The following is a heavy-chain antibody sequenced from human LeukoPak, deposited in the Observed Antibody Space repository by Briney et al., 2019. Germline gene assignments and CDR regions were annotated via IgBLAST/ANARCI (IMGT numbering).Heavy chain of an antibody. CDR3: AREGSHDYSPRWFDP. CDR2: ISSSSSYI. CDR1: GFTFSSYS. Sequence: PGGSLRLSCAASGFTFSSYSMNWVRQAPGKGLEWVSSISSSSSYIYYADSVKGRFTISRDNAKNSLYLQMNSLRAEDTAVYYCAREGSHDYSPRWFDPWGQGTLVTVSS. D-gene: IGHD4-11*01. J-gene: IGHJ5*02. V-gene: IGHV3-21*01.